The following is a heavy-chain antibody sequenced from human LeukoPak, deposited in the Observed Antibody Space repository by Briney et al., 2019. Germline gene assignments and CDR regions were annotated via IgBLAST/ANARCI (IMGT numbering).Heavy chain of an antibody. CDR1: GGSISSSSYY. CDR3: ARVSSAATSYYFDY. CDR2: IYYSGST. J-gene: IGHJ4*02. V-gene: IGHV4-39*07. Sequence: PSETLSLTCTVSGGSISSSSYYWGWIRQPPGKGLEWIGSIYYSGSTYYNPSLKSRVTISVDTSKNQFSLTLSSVTAADTAVYYCARVSSAATSYYFDYWGQGTLVTVSS. D-gene: IGHD2-15*01.